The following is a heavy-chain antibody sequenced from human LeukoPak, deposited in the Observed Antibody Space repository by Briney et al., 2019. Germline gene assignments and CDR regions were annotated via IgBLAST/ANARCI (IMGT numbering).Heavy chain of an antibody. Sequence: SETLSLTCAVYGGSFSGYYWSWIRQPPGKGLEWIGEINHSGSTNYNPSLKSRVTISVDTSKNQFSLKLSSVTAADMAVYYCARGPTTHYYGSGSPWGQGTLVTVSS. CDR1: GGSFSGYY. CDR2: INHSGST. CDR3: ARGPTTHYYGSGSP. J-gene: IGHJ5*02. D-gene: IGHD3-10*01. V-gene: IGHV4-34*01.